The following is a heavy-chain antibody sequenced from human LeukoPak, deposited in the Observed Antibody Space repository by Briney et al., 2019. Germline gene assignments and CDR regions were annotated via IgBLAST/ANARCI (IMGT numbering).Heavy chain of an antibody. V-gene: IGHV4-39*07. CDR1: GGSISSSDYY. J-gene: IGHJ4*02. D-gene: IGHD3-10*01. Sequence: SETLSLTCTVSGGSISSSDYYWGWIRQPPGKGLEWIGSVYYSGSTYYNPSLKSRVSISVDMSKNQFSLKLSSVTAADTAVYYCARDNFLSGSPADDPSDWPWGQGTLVTVSS. CDR2: VYYSGST. CDR3: ARDNFLSGSPADDPSDWP.